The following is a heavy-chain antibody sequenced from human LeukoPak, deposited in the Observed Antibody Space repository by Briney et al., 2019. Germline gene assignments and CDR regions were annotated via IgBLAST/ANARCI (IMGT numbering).Heavy chain of an antibody. CDR3: ARVAPGYSSYFLLFY. V-gene: IGHV1-18*01. D-gene: IGHD4-11*01. J-gene: IGHJ4*02. Sequence: ISAYNGNTNYAQKLQGRVTMTTDTSTSTAYMELRSLRSDDTAVYYCARVAPGYSSYFLLFYWGQGTLVTVSS. CDR2: ISAYNGNT.